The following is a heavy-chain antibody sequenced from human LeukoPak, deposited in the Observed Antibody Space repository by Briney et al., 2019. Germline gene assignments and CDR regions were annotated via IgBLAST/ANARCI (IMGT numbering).Heavy chain of an antibody. D-gene: IGHD3-10*01. CDR1: GGSISSSSYY. J-gene: IGHJ4*02. V-gene: IGHV4-39*07. CDR2: IYYSGST. CDR3: AREIYYSDSGNFDY. Sequence: SETLSLTCTVSGGSISSSSYYWGWIRQPPGKGLEWIGSIYYSGSTYYNPSLKSRVTISVDTSKNQFSLKLSSVTAADTAVYYCAREIYYSDSGNFDYWGQGTLVTVSS.